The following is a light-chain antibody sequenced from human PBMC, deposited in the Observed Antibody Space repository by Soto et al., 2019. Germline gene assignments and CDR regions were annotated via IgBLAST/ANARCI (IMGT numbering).Light chain of an antibody. CDR2: DAS. CDR1: QSVSYY. CDR3: QQYYYWPPYP. V-gene: IGKV3D-15*01. J-gene: IGKJ2*01. Sequence: EVVLSQSPGTLSLSTGERATLSCRASQSVSYYLAWYQQKPGQAPRLLIYDASSRATGIPDRFSGSGSGTDFTLTISRLQSEDSAVYFCQQYYYWPPYPFGQGTK.